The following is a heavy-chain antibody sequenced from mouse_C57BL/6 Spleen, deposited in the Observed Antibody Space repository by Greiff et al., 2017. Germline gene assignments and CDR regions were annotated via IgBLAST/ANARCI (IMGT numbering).Heavy chain of an antibody. V-gene: IGHV1-55*01. J-gene: IGHJ2*01. CDR3: ARGGNYYGSSFYYFDY. CDR1: GYTFTSYW. CDR2: IYPGSGST. D-gene: IGHD1-1*01. Sequence: VQLQQSGAELVKPGASVKMSCKASGYTFTSYWITWVKQRPGQGLEWIGDIYPGSGSTNYNEKFKSKATLTVDTSSSTAYMQLSSLTSEDSAVYYCARGGNYYGSSFYYFDYWGQGTTLTVSS.